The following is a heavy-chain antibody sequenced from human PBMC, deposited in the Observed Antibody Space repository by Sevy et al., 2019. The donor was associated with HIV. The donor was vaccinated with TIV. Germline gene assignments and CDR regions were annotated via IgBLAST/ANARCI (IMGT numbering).Heavy chain of an antibody. CDR2: FDPEDGET. Sequence: ASVKVSCKVSGYTLSQVSMHCVRQVPGKGLEWMGSFDPEDGETIYAQKFQGRLTMTEDTSTDTAYMELSSLKSEDTALFYCAITKDYYDSSGCPFDYWGQGTLVIVSS. V-gene: IGHV1-24*01. CDR1: GYTLSQVS. J-gene: IGHJ4*02. CDR3: AITKDYYDSSGCPFDY. D-gene: IGHD3-22*01.